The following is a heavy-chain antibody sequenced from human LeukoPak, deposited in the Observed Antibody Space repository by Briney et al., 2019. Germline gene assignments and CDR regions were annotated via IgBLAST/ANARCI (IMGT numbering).Heavy chain of an antibody. D-gene: IGHD3-22*01. CDR3: ARRLMYYYDSSGYDVAFDI. V-gene: IGHV5-51*01. CDR2: IYPDDSDI. Sequence: GESLKISCKGSGYTFTTYWIGWVRQMPGKGLDWMGIIYPDDSDITYSPSFQGQVTISADKSINTAYLQWSSLKAPDTAMYYCARRLMYYYDSSGYDVAFDIWGQGTMVTVSS. CDR1: GYTFTTYW. J-gene: IGHJ3*02.